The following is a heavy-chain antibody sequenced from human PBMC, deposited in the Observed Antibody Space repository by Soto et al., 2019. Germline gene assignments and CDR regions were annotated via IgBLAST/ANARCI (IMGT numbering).Heavy chain of an antibody. D-gene: IGHD3-22*01. J-gene: IGHJ4*02. V-gene: IGHV1-58*01. CDR1: GFTFTSSA. Sequence: GASVKVSCKASGFTFTSSAVQWVRQARGQRLEWIGWIVVGSGNTNYAQKFQERVTITRDMSTSTAYMELSSLRSEDTAVYYCAAGGDYYDSSGYTDYWGQGTLVTVSS. CDR3: AAGGDYYDSSGYTDY. CDR2: IVVGSGNT.